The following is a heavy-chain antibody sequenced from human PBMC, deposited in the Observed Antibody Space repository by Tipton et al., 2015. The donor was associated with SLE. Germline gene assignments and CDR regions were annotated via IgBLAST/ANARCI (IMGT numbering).Heavy chain of an antibody. D-gene: IGHD3-3*01. Sequence: TLSLTCTVSGGSISIYYWSWIRQPAEKGLEWIGLIYTSGSANYNPSLKSRVTISVDTSKNQFSLKLSSVTAADTAVYYCARHRTESRITIFGVMDAFDIWGQGTMVTVSS. V-gene: IGHV4-4*07. CDR1: GGSISIYY. J-gene: IGHJ3*02. CDR2: IYTSGSA. CDR3: ARHRTESRITIFGVMDAFDI.